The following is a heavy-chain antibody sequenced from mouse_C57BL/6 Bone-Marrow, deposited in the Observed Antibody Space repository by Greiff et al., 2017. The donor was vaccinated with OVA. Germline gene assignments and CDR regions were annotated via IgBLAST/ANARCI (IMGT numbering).Heavy chain of an antibody. CDR3: ARDHYYGSSPRAMDY. V-gene: IGHV1-76*01. D-gene: IGHD1-1*01. CDR2: IYPGSGNT. J-gene: IGHJ4*01. CDR1: GYTFTDYY. Sequence: QVQLQQSGAELVRPGASVKLSCKASGYTFTDYYINWVKQRPGQGLEWIARIYPGSGNTYYNEKFKGKATLTAEKSSSTAYMQLSSLTSEDSAVYFCARDHYYGSSPRAMDYWGQGTSVTVSS.